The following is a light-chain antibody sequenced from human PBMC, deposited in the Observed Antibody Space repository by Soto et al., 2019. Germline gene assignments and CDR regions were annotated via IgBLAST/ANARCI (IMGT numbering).Light chain of an antibody. CDR2: DNH. V-gene: IGLV1-51*01. Sequence: QSVLTKPPSVSAAPGQEVTISCSGGSSNIGIHYVSWYQQFPGTDPKLLICDNHKRPSGIPDRFSGSKSGTSAALVITGLQTGDEAIYYCATWDNSLSNWVFGGGTKLTVL. CDR1: SSNIGIHY. CDR3: ATWDNSLSNWV. J-gene: IGLJ3*02.